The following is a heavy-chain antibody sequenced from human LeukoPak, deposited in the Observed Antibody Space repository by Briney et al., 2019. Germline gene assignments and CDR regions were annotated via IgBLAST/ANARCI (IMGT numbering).Heavy chain of an antibody. J-gene: IGHJ4*02. CDR2: IYYSGST. Sequence: SSETLSLTCTVSGGSISSYYWSWIRQPPGKGLEWIGYIYYSGSTNYNPSLKSRVTISVDTSKNQFSLKLSSVTAADTAVCYCARQTGGANYYDSSGYQYYFDYWGQGTLVTVSS. CDR3: ARQTGGANYYDSSGYQYYFDY. V-gene: IGHV4-59*08. CDR1: GGSISSYY. D-gene: IGHD3-22*01.